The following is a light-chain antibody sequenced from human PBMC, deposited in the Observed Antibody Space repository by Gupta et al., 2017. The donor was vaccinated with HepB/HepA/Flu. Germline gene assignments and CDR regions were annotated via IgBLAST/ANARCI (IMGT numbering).Light chain of an antibody. Sequence: QSALTQPASVYGPPGQSDTISCTGTSSDVGGYNYVSWYQHHPDTTPMLMIYDVSNRPAGVSNRFSASKSGNTSSLTISGLQAEDEADYYYSSYTSSSTRVFGGGTKLTVL. CDR2: DVS. CDR1: SSDVGGYNY. CDR3: SSYTSSSTRV. V-gene: IGLV2-14*03. J-gene: IGLJ2*01.